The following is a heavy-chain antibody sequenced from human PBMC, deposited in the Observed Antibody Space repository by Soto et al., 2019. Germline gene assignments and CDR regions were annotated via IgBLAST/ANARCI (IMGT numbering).Heavy chain of an antibody. Sequence: SETLSLTCTVPGGSISSYYWSWIRQPPGKGLEWIGYIYYSGSTNYNPSLKSRVTISVDTSKNQFSLKLSSVTAADTAVYYCARAPYVYSSTNNWFDPWGQGTLVTVSS. D-gene: IGHD6-13*01. J-gene: IGHJ5*02. CDR2: IYYSGST. CDR3: ARAPYVYSSTNNWFDP. CDR1: GGSISSYY. V-gene: IGHV4-59*01.